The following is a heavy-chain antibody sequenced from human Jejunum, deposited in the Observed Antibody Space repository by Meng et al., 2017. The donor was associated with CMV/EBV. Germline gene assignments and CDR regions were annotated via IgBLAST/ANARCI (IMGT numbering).Heavy chain of an antibody. CDR2: IDGGGTTI. CDR3: VGGGLPYFDY. CDR1: GFGFSHFG. V-gene: IGHV3-48*03. J-gene: IGHJ4*02. D-gene: IGHD2-15*01. Sequence: GFGFSHFGVNWGRRAAGGGLEWLSYIDGGGTTIYYAGSVEGRLTISRDNAKNSLYLQMNSLRAEDTGLYYCVGGGLPYFDYWGQGARVTVSS.